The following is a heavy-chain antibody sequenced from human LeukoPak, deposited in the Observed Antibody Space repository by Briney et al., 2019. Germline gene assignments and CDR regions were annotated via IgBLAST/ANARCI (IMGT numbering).Heavy chain of an antibody. CDR1: GGSISSYY. J-gene: IGHJ3*02. CDR3: ARDGTDDAFDI. V-gene: IGHV4-59*01. CDR2: IYYSGST. Sequence: RPSETVSLTCTVSGGSISSYYWSWTRQPPGKGLEWIGYIYYSGSTNYNPSLKSRVTISVDTSKNQFSLKLSSVTAADTAVYYCARDGTDDAFDIWGEGTMATVSS.